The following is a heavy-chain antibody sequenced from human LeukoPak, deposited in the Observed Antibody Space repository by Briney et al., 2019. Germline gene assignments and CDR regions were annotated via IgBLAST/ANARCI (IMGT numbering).Heavy chain of an antibody. CDR2: IYSGGST. Sequence: PGGSLRLSCAASGFTVSSNYMSWVRQAPGKGLEWVSVIYSGGSTYYADSVKGRFTISRDNSKNTLYLQMNSLRAEDTAVYYCARGTLTGSWYFDYWGQGTLVTVSS. CDR1: GFTVSSNY. V-gene: IGHV3-53*01. CDR3: ARGTLTGSWYFDY. D-gene: IGHD3-9*01. J-gene: IGHJ4*02.